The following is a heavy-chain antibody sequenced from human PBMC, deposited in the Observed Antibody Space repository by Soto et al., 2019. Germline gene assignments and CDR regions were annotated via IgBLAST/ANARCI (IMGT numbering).Heavy chain of an antibody. CDR3: ARDIVITFGGVIARGAFDI. Sequence: LRLSCAASGFTFSSYSMNWVRQAPGKGLEWVSSISSSSSYIYYADSVKGRFTISRDNAKNSLYLQMNSLRAEDTAVYYCARDIVITFGGVIARGAFDIWGQGTMVTVSS. CDR2: ISSSSSYI. V-gene: IGHV3-21*01. D-gene: IGHD3-16*02. J-gene: IGHJ3*02. CDR1: GFTFSSYS.